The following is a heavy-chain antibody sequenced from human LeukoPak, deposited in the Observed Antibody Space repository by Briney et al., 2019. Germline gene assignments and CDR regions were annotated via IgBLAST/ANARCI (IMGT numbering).Heavy chain of an antibody. CDR2: IEQDGSDK. J-gene: IGHJ6*03. V-gene: IGHV3-7*01. Sequence: GGSLRLSCAVSGFTFTNYWMTWVRQAPGKGLEWVANIEQDGSDKYYVDSVVGRFTISRDNAQNLLYLHMNSLRAEDTAVYYCARDEKWELLGYYYYYMDVWGKGTTVTVSS. CDR3: ARDEKWELLGYYYYYMDV. CDR1: GFTFTNYW. D-gene: IGHD1-26*01.